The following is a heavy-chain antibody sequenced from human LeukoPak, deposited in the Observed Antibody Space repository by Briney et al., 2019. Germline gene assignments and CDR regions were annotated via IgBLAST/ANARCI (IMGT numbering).Heavy chain of an antibody. CDR1: GFTFSSSG. J-gene: IGHJ4*02. Sequence: GGALRLSWAASGFTFSSSGMQWVRQAPGKGLEGVGVISYDGSNKYYADSVKGRFTFSRDNSKNTLYLQMNSLRAEDTAVYYCAKEYCSNSVCHSLDYWGQGTLVTVSS. CDR3: AKEYCSNSVCHSLDY. CDR2: ISYDGSNK. D-gene: IGHD2-8*01. V-gene: IGHV3-30*18.